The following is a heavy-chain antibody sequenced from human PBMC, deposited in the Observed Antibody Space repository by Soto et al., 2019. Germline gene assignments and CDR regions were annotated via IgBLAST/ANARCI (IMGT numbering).Heavy chain of an antibody. Sequence: QVQLQQWGEGLLKPSETLSLTCAVYGGSFSGYYWSWIRQPPGKGLEWIGGIDRVGGTSSKPSLTSRVTIPVDTAKNPFSLKLSSVTAADTAVYSCAAGMEVAGIWGSHDYYYYGMDVWGQGTTATVSS. V-gene: IGHV4-34*01. CDR1: GGSFSGYY. D-gene: IGHD6-19*01. CDR2: IDRVGGT. CDR3: AAGMEVAGIWGSHDYYYYGMDV. J-gene: IGHJ6*02.